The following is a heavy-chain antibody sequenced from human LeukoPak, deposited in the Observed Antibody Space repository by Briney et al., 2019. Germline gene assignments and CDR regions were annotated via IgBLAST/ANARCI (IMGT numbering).Heavy chain of an antibody. Sequence: GASVKVSCKASGYTFTSYGISWVRQAPGQGLEWMGWISAYNGNTNYAQKLQGRVTMTTDTSTSTAYMELRSLRSEDTAVYYCARSHPGDYYGSGSYGGYYYYMDVWGKGTTVTVSS. CDR2: ISAYNGNT. CDR1: GYTFTSYG. V-gene: IGHV1-18*01. D-gene: IGHD3-10*01. J-gene: IGHJ6*03. CDR3: ARSHPGDYYGSGSYGGYYYYMDV.